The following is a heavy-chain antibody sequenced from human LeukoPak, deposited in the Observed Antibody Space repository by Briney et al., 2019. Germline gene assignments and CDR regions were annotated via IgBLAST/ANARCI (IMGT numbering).Heavy chain of an antibody. CDR2: TYYRSKWYN. CDR1: GDSLSSNSAA. J-gene: IGHJ4*02. D-gene: IGHD5-12*01. V-gene: IGHV6-1*01. CDR3: ARVTHSGSNDY. Sequence: SQTLSLTCAISGDSLSSNSAAWHWIRQSPSRGLEWLGRTYYRSKWYNDYAVSVKSRLTINPDTSKNEFSLLLNSVSPEDTAVYFCARVTHSGSNDYCRQGTQVSVSS.